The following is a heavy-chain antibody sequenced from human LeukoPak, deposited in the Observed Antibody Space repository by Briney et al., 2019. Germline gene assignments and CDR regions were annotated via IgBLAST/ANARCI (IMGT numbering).Heavy chain of an antibody. D-gene: IGHD4-17*01. V-gene: IGHV4-59*12. CDR3: ARESLDYGDYLIGFYTSDFDY. J-gene: IGHJ4*02. CDR2: IYYSGST. Sequence: SETLSLTCTVSGGSIGSYYWSWIRQPPGKGLEWIGSIYYSGSTYYNPSLKSRVTISVDTSKNQFSLKLSSVTAADTAVYYCARESLDYGDYLIGFYTSDFDYWGQGTLVTVSS. CDR1: GGSIGSYY.